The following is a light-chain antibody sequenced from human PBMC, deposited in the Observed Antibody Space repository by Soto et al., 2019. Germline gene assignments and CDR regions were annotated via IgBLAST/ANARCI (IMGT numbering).Light chain of an antibody. CDR1: SSDVGGFNY. J-gene: IGLJ1*01. Sequence: ALTQPPSASWSPGQSITISCTGTSSDVGGFNYVSWHQQHPGKAPKVIIYEVTKRPSGVPDRFSGSKSANTASLTVSGLQAEDEADYYCSSYAGSNNPLFVFGTGTKVTVL. V-gene: IGLV2-8*01. CDR2: EVT. CDR3: SSYAGSNNPLFV.